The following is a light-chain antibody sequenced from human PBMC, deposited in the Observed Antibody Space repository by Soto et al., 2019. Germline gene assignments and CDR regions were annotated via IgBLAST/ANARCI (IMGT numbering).Light chain of an antibody. V-gene: IGKV3-15*01. Sequence: EIVMTQSPATLSVSPGERATLSCRASESVSSNLAWYQQIPGQAPRLLIYGASTRATGIPDRFSGSGSGTEFTLTISSLQSEDFAVYYCQQYINWPPWTFGQGTK. J-gene: IGKJ1*01. CDR1: ESVSSN. CDR2: GAS. CDR3: QQYINWPPWT.